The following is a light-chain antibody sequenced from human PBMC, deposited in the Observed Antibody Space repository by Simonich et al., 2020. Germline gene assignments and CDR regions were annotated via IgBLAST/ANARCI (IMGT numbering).Light chain of an antibody. CDR3: GADHGSGSNFVKV. Sequence: QPVLTQPPSASASLGASVTLTCTLSSGYSNYKVDWYQQRPGKGPRVVMRGGTGGIGGSKGDGTPDRFSGVGSGLNRYLTIKNIQEEDESDYHCGADHGSGSNFVKVFGGGTKLTVL. J-gene: IGLJ3*02. V-gene: IGLV9-49*01. CDR2: GGTGGIGG. CDR1: SGYSNYK.